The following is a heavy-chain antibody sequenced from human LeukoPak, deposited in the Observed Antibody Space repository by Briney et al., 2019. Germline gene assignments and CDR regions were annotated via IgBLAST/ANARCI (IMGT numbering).Heavy chain of an antibody. CDR1: GFTFDGYA. CDR2: ISWNSGSI. J-gene: IGHJ6*03. Sequence: PGRSLRLSCAASGFTFDGYALHRVRQVPGRGLEWGSGISWNSGSIGYADSVKGRFTISRDNAKNSLYLQMNSLRTEDTALYYCAKDKGVTGTYYMDVWGKGTTVTVSS. CDR3: AKDKGVTGTYYMDV. D-gene: IGHD6-19*01. V-gene: IGHV3-9*01.